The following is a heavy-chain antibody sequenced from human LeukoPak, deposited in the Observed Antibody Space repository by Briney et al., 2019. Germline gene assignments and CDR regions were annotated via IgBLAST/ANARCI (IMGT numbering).Heavy chain of an antibody. J-gene: IGHJ5*02. CDR1: GYGFTNYR. D-gene: IGHD5/OR15-5a*01. CDR2: IYPGDSDT. Sequence: GESLKISCKGSGYGFTNYRIGWVRQVPGKGLEWMGTIYPGDSDTRYSPSFQGQVTISVDKSISTAYLQWSSLKASDTAMYYCARRRTLRLDAFDPWGQGTLVTVSS. CDR3: ARRRTLRLDAFDP. V-gene: IGHV5-51*01.